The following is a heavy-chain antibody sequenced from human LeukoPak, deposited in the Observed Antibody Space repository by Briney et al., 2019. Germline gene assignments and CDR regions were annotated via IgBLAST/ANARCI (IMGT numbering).Heavy chain of an antibody. Sequence: PGRSLRLSCATSGFTFSTYGIHWVRQAPGKGLEWVAVIWYDGSNKYYADSVKGRFTISGDNSKNTLYLQMNSLSAEDTAVYYCARDRLPYYYYYAMDVWGQGTTVTVTS. CDR3: ARDRLPYYYYYAMDV. CDR1: GFTFSTYG. J-gene: IGHJ6*02. CDR2: IWYDGSNK. V-gene: IGHV3-33*01. D-gene: IGHD4-11*01.